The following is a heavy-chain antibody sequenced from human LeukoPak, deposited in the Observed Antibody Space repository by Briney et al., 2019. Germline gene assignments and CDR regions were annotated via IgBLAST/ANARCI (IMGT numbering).Heavy chain of an antibody. D-gene: IGHD4/OR15-4a*01. CDR2: IYYSGTT. V-gene: IGHV4-39*07. CDR3: ARRAGAYSHPYDY. CDR1: GGSISSSPYY. Sequence: SETLSLTCTVSGGSISSSPYYWGWIRQPPGKGLEWIGSIYYSGTTHYSPSLESRVTISVDTSKNQFSLKLASVTAADTAIYYCARRAGAYSHPYDYWGQGTLVTVSS. J-gene: IGHJ4*02.